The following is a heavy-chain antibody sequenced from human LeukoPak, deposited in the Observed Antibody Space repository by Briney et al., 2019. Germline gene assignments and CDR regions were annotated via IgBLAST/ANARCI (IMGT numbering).Heavy chain of an antibody. CDR1: GFIFSNYA. Sequence: GGSLRLSCAASGFIFSNYAMSWVRQAPGKGLEWVSSFDTLDGLTNYAESVKGRFTISRDNSKNTLYLQMNSLTAEDTAVYYCAKPFSFGSDSSYQALDSWGQGTLVIVSS. J-gene: IGHJ4*02. D-gene: IGHD3-10*01. CDR3: AKPFSFGSDSSYQALDS. V-gene: IGHV3-23*01. CDR2: FDTLDGLT.